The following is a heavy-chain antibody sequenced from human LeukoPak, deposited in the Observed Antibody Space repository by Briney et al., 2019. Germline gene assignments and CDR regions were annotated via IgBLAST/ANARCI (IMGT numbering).Heavy chain of an antibody. Sequence: GGTLRLSCAASGFTFRSYGMSWVRQAPGKGLEWVSAISGSGGSTYYADSARGRFTISRDNSKNTLHLQLNSLRAEDTAVYYCAKGPALYCSSTSCFNWGQGTLVTVSS. D-gene: IGHD2-2*01. J-gene: IGHJ4*02. V-gene: IGHV3-23*01. CDR1: GFTFRSYG. CDR3: AKGPALYCSSTSCFN. CDR2: ISGSGGST.